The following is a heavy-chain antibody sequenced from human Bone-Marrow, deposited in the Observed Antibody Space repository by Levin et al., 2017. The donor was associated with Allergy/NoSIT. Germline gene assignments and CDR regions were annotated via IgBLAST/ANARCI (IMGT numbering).Heavy chain of an antibody. CDR1: GINFSSYA. CDR2: ISDDGSQK. Sequence: GESLKISCLASGINFSSYAMNWVRQAPGKGLEWVAVISDDGSQKYYADSVEGRFAISRDNSKTTVYLQMNSLTPEDTAVYFCARVKEWELGSWGQGTLVTVSS. D-gene: IGHD1-26*01. V-gene: IGHV3-30*09. CDR3: ARVKEWELGS. J-gene: IGHJ1*01.